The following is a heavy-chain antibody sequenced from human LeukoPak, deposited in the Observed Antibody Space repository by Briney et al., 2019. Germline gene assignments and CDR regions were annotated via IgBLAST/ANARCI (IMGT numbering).Heavy chain of an antibody. Sequence: SETLSLTCTVSGGSISSGGYYWSWIRQHPGKGLEWIGYIYYSGSTYYNPSLKSRATISVDTSKNQFSLKLSSVTAADTAVYYCARDRSTSSFFDYWGQGTLVTVSS. V-gene: IGHV4-31*03. CDR3: ARDRSTSSFFDY. J-gene: IGHJ4*02. CDR1: GGSISSGGYY. CDR2: IYYSGST. D-gene: IGHD2-2*01.